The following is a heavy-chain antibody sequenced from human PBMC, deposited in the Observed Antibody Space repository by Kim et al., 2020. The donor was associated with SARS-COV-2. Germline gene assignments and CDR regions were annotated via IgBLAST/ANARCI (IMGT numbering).Heavy chain of an antibody. D-gene: IGHD6-13*01. CDR2: IYYSGST. Sequence: SETLSLTCTVSGGSISSSSYYWGWIRQPPGKGLEWIGSIYYSGSTYYNPSLKSRVTISVDTSKNQFSLKLSSVTAADTAVYYCARLGYSSSWVGYWGQGTLVTVSS. V-gene: IGHV4-39*01. J-gene: IGHJ4*02. CDR1: GGSISSSSYY. CDR3: ARLGYSSSWVGY.